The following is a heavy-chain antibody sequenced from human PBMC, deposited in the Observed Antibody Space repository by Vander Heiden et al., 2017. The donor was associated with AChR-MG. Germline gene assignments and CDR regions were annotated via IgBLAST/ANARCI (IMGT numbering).Heavy chain of an antibody. D-gene: IGHD6-13*01. Sequence: QLQLQESAPGLVKPSETLSLTCTVSGGSISSSSYYWGWIRQPPGKGLEWIGIIYYIGSTYYNPSLKSRVTISVDTSKNQFSLKLSSVTAADTAVYYCAREMYSSSWAIEAGDYWGQGTLVTVSS. V-gene: IGHV4-39*02. CDR1: GGSISSSSYY. J-gene: IGHJ4*02. CDR2: IYYIGST. CDR3: AREMYSSSWAIEAGDY.